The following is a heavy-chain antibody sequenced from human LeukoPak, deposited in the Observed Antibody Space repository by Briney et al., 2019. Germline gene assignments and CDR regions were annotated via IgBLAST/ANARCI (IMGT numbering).Heavy chain of an antibody. V-gene: IGHV1-2*02. CDR3: ARDQEYQPLYFYFAS. CDR1: GYTFSGYY. D-gene: IGHD2-2*01. J-gene: IGHJ4*02. CDR2: MKPDSGGT. Sequence: ASVKVSCKAAGYTFSGYYIHWVRQAPGQGLEWMGWMKPDSGGTIYAQKFQGRITMTRDTSISTAFMELSSLTSDDTAVYYCARDQEYQPLYFYFASWGQGPLVTVSS.